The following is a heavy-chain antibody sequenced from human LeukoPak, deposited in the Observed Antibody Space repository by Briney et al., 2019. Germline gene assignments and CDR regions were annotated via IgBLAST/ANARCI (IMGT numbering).Heavy chain of an antibody. CDR3: ARGHTSMVYTDY. V-gene: IGHV1-2*02. CDR2: INPNSGGT. D-gene: IGHD5-18*01. CDR1: GYTFTGYY. J-gene: IGHJ4*02. Sequence: ASVKVSCKSSGYTFTGYYMHWVRQAPGQGLEWMGWINPNSGGTNYAQKFQGRVTMTGDTSIGTAYMELSRLRSDDTAVYYCARGHTSMVYTDYWGQGTLVTVSS.